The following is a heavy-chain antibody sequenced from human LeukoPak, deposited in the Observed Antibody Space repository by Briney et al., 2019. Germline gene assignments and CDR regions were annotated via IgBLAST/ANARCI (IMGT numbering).Heavy chain of an antibody. CDR1: GYTFTNYG. CDR3: AREGSGYTRYFDP. Sequence: GASVKVSCKASGYTFTNYGISWVRQAPGQGLEWMGWISGYNGNTNYAQKVQGRVTMTTDTSTSTAYMELRSLRSDDTAVYYCAREGSGYTRYFDPWGRGTLVTVSS. D-gene: IGHD5-12*01. CDR2: ISGYNGNT. J-gene: IGHJ2*01. V-gene: IGHV1-18*01.